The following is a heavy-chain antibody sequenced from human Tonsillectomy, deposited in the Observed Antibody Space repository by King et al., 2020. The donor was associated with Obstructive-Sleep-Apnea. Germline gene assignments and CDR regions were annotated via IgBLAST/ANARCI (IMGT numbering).Heavy chain of an antibody. Sequence: VTLKESGPVLVKPTETLTLTCTVSGFSLSNARMGVSWIRQPPGKALEWLAHIFSNDEKSYRTSLKSRLTISKDTPKSQVVLTMTNMDPVDTATYYCASDSSGSAQVRDWGQGTLVTVSS. CDR1: GFSLSNARMG. D-gene: IGHD3-22*01. CDR3: ASDSSGSAQVRD. J-gene: IGHJ4*02. CDR2: IFSNDEK. V-gene: IGHV2-26*01.